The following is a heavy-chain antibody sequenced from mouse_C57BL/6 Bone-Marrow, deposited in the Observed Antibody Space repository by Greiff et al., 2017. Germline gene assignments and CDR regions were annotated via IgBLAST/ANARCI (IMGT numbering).Heavy chain of an antibody. V-gene: IGHV5-9*01. Sequence: EVQLVESGGGLVKPGGSLKLSCAASGFTFSSYTMSWVRQTPEKRLQWVAAISGGGGNTYYPDSVKGRFTISRDNDKNILYLQMSSLGSEDTALYYWSRQVTTVLATKYFDVWGTGTTVTVSS. J-gene: IGHJ1*03. CDR3: SRQVTTVLATKYFDV. CDR2: ISGGGGNT. D-gene: IGHD1-1*01. CDR1: GFTFSSYT.